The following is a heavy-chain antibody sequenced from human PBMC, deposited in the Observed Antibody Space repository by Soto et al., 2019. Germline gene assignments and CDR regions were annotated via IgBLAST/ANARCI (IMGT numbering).Heavy chain of an antibody. CDR1: GFTVSSNY. V-gene: IGHV3-53*01. Sequence: LRLSCAASGFTVSSNYMSWVRQAPGKGLEWVSTIYSNGNTYYADSVKGRFTISRDKSKNTLYLQMNSLRAEDTAVYYCARDFPLSEYRFSGSYYYNYWGQGTLVTVSS. D-gene: IGHD1-26*01. J-gene: IGHJ4*02. CDR3: ARDFPLSEYRFSGSYYYNY. CDR2: IYSNGNT.